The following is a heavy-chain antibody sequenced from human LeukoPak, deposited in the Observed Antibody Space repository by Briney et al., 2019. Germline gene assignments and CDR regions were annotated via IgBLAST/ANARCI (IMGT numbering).Heavy chain of an antibody. CDR2: IYTSGST. V-gene: IGHV4-61*02. Sequence: SETLSLTCTVSGGSISSGSYYWSWIRQPAGKGLEWIGRIYTSGSTNYNPSLKSRVTISVDTSKNQFSLKLSSVTAADTAVYYCAREIYSYGYNGWFDPWGQGTLVTVSS. J-gene: IGHJ5*02. CDR1: GGSISSGSYY. CDR3: AREIYSYGYNGWFDP. D-gene: IGHD5-18*01.